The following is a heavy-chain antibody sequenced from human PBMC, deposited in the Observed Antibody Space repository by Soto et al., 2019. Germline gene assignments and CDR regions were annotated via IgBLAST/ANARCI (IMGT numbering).Heavy chain of an antibody. D-gene: IGHD2-15*01. V-gene: IGHV4-59*01. CDR1: GGSISTYW. Sequence: PSETLSLTCTVSGGSISTYWWSWIRQPPRKGLEWIGYIYYSGSTNYNPSLKSRVTISVDTSKNQFSLKLTSVTAADTAVYYCARSRGSTRSFDYWGPGTLVTVSS. CDR3: ARSRGSTRSFDY. J-gene: IGHJ4*02. CDR2: IYYSGST.